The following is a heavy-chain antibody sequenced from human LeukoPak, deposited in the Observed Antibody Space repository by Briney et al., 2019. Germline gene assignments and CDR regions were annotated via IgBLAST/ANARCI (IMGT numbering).Heavy chain of an antibody. CDR3: ARGVVRDYASDY. J-gene: IGHJ4*02. V-gene: IGHV3-11*01. Sequence: PGGSLRLSCAASGFTFSDYYMSWIRQAPGKGLEWVSYISGSGTKMNHADSVKGRFTISRDNAKNSLYLQMNSLRAEDTAVYYCARGVVRDYASDYWGQGTLVTVSS. D-gene: IGHD3-3*01. CDR1: GFTFSDYY. CDR2: ISGSGTKM.